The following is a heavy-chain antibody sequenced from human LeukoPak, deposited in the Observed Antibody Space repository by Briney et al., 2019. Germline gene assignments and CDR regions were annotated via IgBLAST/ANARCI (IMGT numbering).Heavy chain of an antibody. Sequence: ASVKVSCKASGYTFTIYDINWVRQATGQGLEWMGWMNPNSGNTGYAQKFQGRVTITRNTSISTAYMELSSLRSEDTAVYYCARGYCTSTSCHFGYWGQGTLVTVSS. D-gene: IGHD2-2*01. J-gene: IGHJ4*02. CDR1: GYTFTIYD. CDR2: MNPNSGNT. V-gene: IGHV1-8*03. CDR3: ARGYCTSTSCHFGY.